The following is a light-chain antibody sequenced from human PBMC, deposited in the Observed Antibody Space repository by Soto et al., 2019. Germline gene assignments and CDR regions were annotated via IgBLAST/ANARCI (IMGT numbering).Light chain of an antibody. J-gene: IGKJ1*01. CDR1: QIVSISY. V-gene: IGKV3-20*01. Sequence: VLTQAPDTLSVSPGERATLSCRASQIVSISYLAWYQQKPGQAPRLLIYGASSRATGIPDRFSGSGSGTDFTLTISRLEPEDFAVYYCHQYGSSPRTFGQGTKVDI. CDR3: HQYGSSPRT. CDR2: GAS.